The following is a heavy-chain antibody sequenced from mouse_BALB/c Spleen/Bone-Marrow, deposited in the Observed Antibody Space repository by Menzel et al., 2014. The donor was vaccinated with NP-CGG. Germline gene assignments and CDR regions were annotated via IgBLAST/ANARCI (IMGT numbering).Heavy chain of an antibody. V-gene: IGHV1-67*01. CDR2: ISTYSGNT. Sequence: QVHVKQSGPELVRPGVSVKISCKGSGYTFIDYAMHWVKQSHAKSLEWIGVISTYSGNTNYNQKFKGKATMTVDKSSSTAYMELARLTSEDSAIYYCARPRQLGLAFYAMDYWGQGTSVTVSS. J-gene: IGHJ4*01. CDR1: GYTFIDYA. CDR3: ARPRQLGLAFYAMDY. D-gene: IGHD3-2*01.